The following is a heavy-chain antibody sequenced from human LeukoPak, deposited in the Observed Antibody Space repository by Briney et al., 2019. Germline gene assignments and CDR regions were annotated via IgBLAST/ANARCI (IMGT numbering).Heavy chain of an antibody. V-gene: IGHV3-30*07. CDR3: AKDRKTDWSDY. Sequence: GGSLRLSCAASAFTFSSYTMHWVRQAPGKGLEWVAVISYDGSNKYYADSVKGRFTISRDNSKNTLYLQMNSLRAEDTAVYYCAKDRKTDWSDYWGQGTLVTVSS. CDR2: ISYDGSNK. J-gene: IGHJ4*02. CDR1: AFTFSSYT. D-gene: IGHD3-9*01.